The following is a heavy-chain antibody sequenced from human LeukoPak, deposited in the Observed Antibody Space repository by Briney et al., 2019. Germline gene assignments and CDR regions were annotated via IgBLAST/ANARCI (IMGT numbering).Heavy chain of an antibody. D-gene: IGHD4-23*01. CDR2: IWYDGSNK. J-gene: IGHJ4*02. V-gene: IGHV3-33*01. Sequence: GGSLRLSCAASGFTFSSYGMHWVRQAPGKGLEWVAVIWYDGSNKYYADSVKGRFTISRDNSKNTLYLQMNSLRAEDTAVYYCARDLGYGGSPFDYWGQGTLVTVSS. CDR3: ARDLGYGGSPFDY. CDR1: GFTFSSYG.